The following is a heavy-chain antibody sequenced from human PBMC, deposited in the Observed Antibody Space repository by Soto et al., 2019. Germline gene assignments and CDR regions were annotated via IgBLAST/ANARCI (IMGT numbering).Heavy chain of an antibody. D-gene: IGHD3-22*01. Sequence: PGGSLRLSCAASGFTFSSYEMNWVRQAPGKGLEWVSYISSSGSTIYYADSVKGRFTISRDNAKNSLYLQMNSLRAEDAAVYYCARVWTDYYDSSGSSGEAFDIWGQGTMVTVSS. CDR3: ARVWTDYYDSSGSSGEAFDI. CDR1: GFTFSSYE. J-gene: IGHJ3*02. V-gene: IGHV3-48*03. CDR2: ISSSGSTI.